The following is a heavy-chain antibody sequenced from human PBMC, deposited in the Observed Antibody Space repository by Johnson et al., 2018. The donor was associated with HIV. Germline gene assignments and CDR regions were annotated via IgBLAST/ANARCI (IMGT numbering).Heavy chain of an antibody. D-gene: IGHD1-26*01. CDR2: IRYDGSHT. Sequence: QVQLVESGGGVVQPGGSLRLSCAASGFTFSNYGMHWVRQAPGKGLQWVTFIRYDGSHTYYGDSVKGRFTISRDNSKNTLYLQMNSLRAEDTAVFYCAKVGIEGPTSLLRAFEMCGQGTMVTVSS. V-gene: IGHV3-30*02. J-gene: IGHJ3*02. CDR1: GFTFSNYG. CDR3: AKVGIEGPTSLLRAFEM.